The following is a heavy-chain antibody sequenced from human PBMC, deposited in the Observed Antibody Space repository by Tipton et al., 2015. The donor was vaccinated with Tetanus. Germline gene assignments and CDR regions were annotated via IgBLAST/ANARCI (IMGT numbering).Heavy chain of an antibody. D-gene: IGHD3-22*01. CDR1: GGSFSGYY. CDR2: INHSGST. V-gene: IGHV4-34*01. CDR3: ARGEGGADVVVPPRPFVDY. J-gene: IGHJ4*02. Sequence: TLSLTCAVYGGSFSGYYWSWIRQPPGKGLEWIGEINHSGSTNYNPSLKSRVTISVDTSKNQFSLKLSSVTAADTAVYYCARGEGGADVVVPPRPFVDYWGQGTLVTVSS.